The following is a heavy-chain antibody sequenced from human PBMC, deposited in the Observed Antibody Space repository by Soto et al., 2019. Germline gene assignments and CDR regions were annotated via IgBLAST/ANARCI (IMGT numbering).Heavy chain of an antibody. J-gene: IGHJ6*02. Sequence: LSLTCTVSGGSISSGGYYWSWIRQHPGKGLEWIGYIYYSGSTYYNPSLKSRVTISVDTSKNQFSLKLSSVTAADTAVYYCARDHMVRGVVYYYYGMDVWGQGTTVTVSS. CDR3: ARDHMVRGVVYYYYGMDV. CDR1: GGSISSGGYY. V-gene: IGHV4-31*03. D-gene: IGHD3-10*01. CDR2: IYYSGST.